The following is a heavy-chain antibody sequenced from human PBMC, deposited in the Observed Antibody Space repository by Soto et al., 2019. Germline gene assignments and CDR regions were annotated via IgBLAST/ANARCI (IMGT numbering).Heavy chain of an antibody. Sequence: SETLSLTCTVSVGSIISGGYYWSWIRQHPGKGLEWIGYIYYSGSTYYNPSLKSRVTISVDTSKNQFSLKLSSVTAADTAVYYCARDPYYYDSSGYQGSYFDYWGQGTLVTVSS. D-gene: IGHD3-22*01. CDR2: IYYSGST. J-gene: IGHJ4*02. CDR3: ARDPYYYDSSGYQGSYFDY. CDR1: VGSIISGGYY. V-gene: IGHV4-31*03.